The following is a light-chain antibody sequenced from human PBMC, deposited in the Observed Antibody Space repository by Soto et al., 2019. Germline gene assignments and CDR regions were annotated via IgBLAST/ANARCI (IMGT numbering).Light chain of an antibody. Sequence: QSVLTQPPSVSGAPGQRVTISCTGSSSNIGAGYDVNWYQQLPETAPKLLIFCDSNRPSGVPDRFSGSKSGTSASLVITGLQADDEADYYCQSNDNGLSGSDVFGTRTKVTVL. CDR1: SSNIGAGYD. J-gene: IGLJ1*01. CDR2: CDS. CDR3: QSNDNGLSGSDV. V-gene: IGLV1-40*01.